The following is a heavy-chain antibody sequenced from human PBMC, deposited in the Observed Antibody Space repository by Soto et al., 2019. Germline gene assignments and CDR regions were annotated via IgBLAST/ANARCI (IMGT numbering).Heavy chain of an antibody. Sequence: GVLRLSCAASGFTFSRYSMNWVRQAPGKGLEWVSHISGSSSTIYYTDSVKGRFTVSRDNAKNSLYLQMNSLRDEDTAVYFCAKTSLRVYYYGMDVWGQGTTVTVSS. J-gene: IGHJ6*02. CDR3: AKTSLRVYYYGMDV. V-gene: IGHV3-48*02. CDR1: GFTFSRYS. CDR2: ISGSSSTI.